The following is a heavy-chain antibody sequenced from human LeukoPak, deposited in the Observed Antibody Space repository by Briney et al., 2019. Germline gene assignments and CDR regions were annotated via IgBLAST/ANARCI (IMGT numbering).Heavy chain of an antibody. D-gene: IGHD1-26*01. CDR2: ISYDGSNK. V-gene: IGHV3-30*18. J-gene: IGHJ5*02. Sequence: GGSLRLSCAASGFTFSSYGMHWVRQAPGKGLEWVAVISYDGSNKYYADSVKGRFTISRDNSKNTLYLQMNSLRAEDTAVYYCAKVGIEWELLESWFDPWGRGTLVTVSS. CDR3: AKVGIEWELLESWFDP. CDR1: GFTFSSYG.